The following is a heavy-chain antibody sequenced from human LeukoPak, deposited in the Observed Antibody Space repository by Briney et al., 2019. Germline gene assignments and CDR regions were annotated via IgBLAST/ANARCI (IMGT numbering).Heavy chain of an antibody. CDR3: AKAEYDFWSGSFDS. D-gene: IGHD3-3*01. V-gene: IGHV3-23*01. CDR1: GFTFSSYA. CDR2: ISGSGGST. J-gene: IGHJ4*02. Sequence: GGSLRLSCAASGFTFSSYAMSWVRQAPGKGLEWVSAISGSGGSTYYADSVKGRFTISRDNSKSTLYLQMNSLRAEDTAVYYCAKAEYDFWSGSFDSWGQGTLVTVSS.